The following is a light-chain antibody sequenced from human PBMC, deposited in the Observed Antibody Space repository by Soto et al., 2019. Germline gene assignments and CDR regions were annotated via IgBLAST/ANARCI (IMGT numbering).Light chain of an antibody. J-gene: IGKJ2*01. CDR2: GAS. CDR3: QQYGSSPRYT. Sequence: EIVLTQSPGTLSLSPGERVTLSCRASQSVSSSYLAWYQQKPGQAPRLLIYGASNRATGIPDRFSGSGSGTDFTLTISRLEPEYFAVYYCQQYGSSPRYTFGQGTELEIK. V-gene: IGKV3-20*01. CDR1: QSVSSSY.